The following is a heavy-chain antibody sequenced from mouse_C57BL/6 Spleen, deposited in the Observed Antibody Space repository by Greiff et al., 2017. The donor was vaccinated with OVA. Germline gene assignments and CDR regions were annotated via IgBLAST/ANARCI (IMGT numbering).Heavy chain of an antibody. CDR1: GYSFTDYN. Sequence: EVQLQQSGPELVKPGASVKISCKASGYSFTDYNMNWVKQSHGKSLEWIGVINPNYGTTSYNQKFKGKATLTVDQSSSTAYMQLNSLTSEDSAVYDCARGKDYDYDDYFDYWGQGTTLTVSS. CDR3: ARGKDYDYDDYFDY. CDR2: INPNYGTT. J-gene: IGHJ2*01. V-gene: IGHV1-39*01. D-gene: IGHD2-4*01.